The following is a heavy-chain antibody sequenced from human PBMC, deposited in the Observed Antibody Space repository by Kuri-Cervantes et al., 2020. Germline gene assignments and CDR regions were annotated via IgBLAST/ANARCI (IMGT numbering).Heavy chain of an antibody. CDR2: ISSSGSTI. V-gene: IGHV3-48*04. CDR1: GFTFSSYS. J-gene: IGHJ3*02. CDR3: ARDTYAFDI. Sequence: GESLKISCAASGFTFSSYSMNWVRQAPGKGLEWVSYISSSGSTIYYADSVKGRFTISRDNAKNSLYLQMNSLRAEDTAVYYCARDTYAFDIWGQGTMVTVSS.